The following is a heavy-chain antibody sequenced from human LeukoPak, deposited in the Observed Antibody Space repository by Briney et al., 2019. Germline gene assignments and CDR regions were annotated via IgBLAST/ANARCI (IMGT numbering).Heavy chain of an antibody. D-gene: IGHD6-6*01. J-gene: IGHJ4*02. V-gene: IGHV3-7*01. CDR1: GFTFSSYW. Sequence: PGGSLRLSCAASGFTFSSYWMTWVRQAPGKGLEWVANIKLDGSEKNYVDSVKGRFTISRDNAKNSLYLQMNSLRAEDTAVYYCARENIAARPHHFDYWGQGTLVSVSS. CDR2: IKLDGSEK. CDR3: ARENIAARPHHFDY.